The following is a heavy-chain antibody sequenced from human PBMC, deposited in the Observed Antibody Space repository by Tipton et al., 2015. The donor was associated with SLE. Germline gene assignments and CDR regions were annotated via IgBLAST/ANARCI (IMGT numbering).Heavy chain of an antibody. J-gene: IGHJ3*02. D-gene: IGHD1-26*01. CDR3: ARDRPYSGSPDDAFDI. CDR1: GGSISSYY. V-gene: IGHV4-59*01. CDR2: IYYSGST. Sequence: TLSLTCTVSGGSISSYYWSWIRQPPGKGLGWIGYIYYSGSTNYNPSLKSRVTISVDTSKNQFSLKLSSVTAADTAVYYCARDRPYSGSPDDAFDIWGQGTMVTVSS.